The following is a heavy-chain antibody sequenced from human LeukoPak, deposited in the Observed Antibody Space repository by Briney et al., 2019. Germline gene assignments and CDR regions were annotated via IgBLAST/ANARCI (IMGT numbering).Heavy chain of an antibody. V-gene: IGHV3-23*01. Sequence: GGSLRLSCAASGFTFSSYAMSWVRQAPGMGLEWVSGISGNGDNTYYADSVKGRFTISRDNSKNTLYLQMDSLRVEDTAVYYCAKDHDGFDMWGQGTMVTVSS. CDR3: AKDHDGFDM. CDR2: ISGNGDNT. J-gene: IGHJ3*02. CDR1: GFTFSSYA.